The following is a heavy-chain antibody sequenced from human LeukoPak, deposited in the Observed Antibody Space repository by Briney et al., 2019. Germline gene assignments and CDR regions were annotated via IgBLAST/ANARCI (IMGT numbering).Heavy chain of an antibody. D-gene: IGHD3-22*01. J-gene: IGHJ4*02. Sequence: SETLSLTCTVSGGSISSYYWSWIRQPAGKGLEWIGRIYTSGSTNYNPSLKSRFTMSVDTSKNQFSLKLSSVTAADTAVYYCASGGDYYDSSGYQFGYWGQGTLVTVSS. CDR2: IYTSGST. CDR3: ASGGDYYDSSGYQFGY. CDR1: GGSISSYY. V-gene: IGHV4-4*07.